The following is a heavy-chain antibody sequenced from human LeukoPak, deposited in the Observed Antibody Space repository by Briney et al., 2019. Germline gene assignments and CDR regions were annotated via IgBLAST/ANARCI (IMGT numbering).Heavy chain of an antibody. J-gene: IGHJ4*02. CDR1: GGSISSYY. V-gene: IGHV4-59*01. D-gene: IGHD2-2*01. CDR2: IYYSGST. Sequence: SETLSLTCTVSGGSISSYYWSWIRQPPGKGLEWIGYIYYSGSTNHNPSLKSRVTISVDTSKNQFSLKLSSVTAADTAVYYCAREGCSSTSCPFDYWGQGTLVTVSS. CDR3: AREGCSSTSCPFDY.